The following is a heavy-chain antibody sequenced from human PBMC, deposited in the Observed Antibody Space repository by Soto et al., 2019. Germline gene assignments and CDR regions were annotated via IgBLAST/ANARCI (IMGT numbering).Heavy chain of an antibody. Sequence: PSETLSLTCTVSGGSISSGDYYWSWIRQPPGKGLEWVGYIYYSGSTYYNPSLKSRVTISVDTSKNQFYLKLSSVTAADTAVYYCARVDSSGYQPFDYWGQGTLVTVS. CDR2: IYYSGST. CDR1: GGSISSGDYY. D-gene: IGHD3-22*01. CDR3: ARVDSSGYQPFDY. J-gene: IGHJ4*02. V-gene: IGHV4-30-4*01.